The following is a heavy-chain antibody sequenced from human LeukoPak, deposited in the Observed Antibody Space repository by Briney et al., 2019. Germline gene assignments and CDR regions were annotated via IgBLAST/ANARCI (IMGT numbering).Heavy chain of an antibody. CDR2: IYSGGST. CDR3: TTEYYGDYHY. V-gene: IGHV3-53*01. Sequence: GGSLRLSCAASGFTVSSNYMSWVRQAPGKGLEWVSVIYSGGSTYYADSVKGRFTISRDNSKNTLYLQMNSLRAEDTAVYYCTTEYYGDYHYWGQGTLVTVSS. D-gene: IGHD4-17*01. J-gene: IGHJ4*02. CDR1: GFTVSSNY.